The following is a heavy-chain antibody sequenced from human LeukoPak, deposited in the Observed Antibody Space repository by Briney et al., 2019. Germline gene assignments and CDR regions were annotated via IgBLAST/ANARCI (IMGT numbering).Heavy chain of an antibody. V-gene: IGHV1-2*02. CDR1: GYTFTGYY. CDR3: ARKIEYSSSSLEYYFDY. J-gene: IGHJ4*02. D-gene: IGHD6-6*01. Sequence: ASVKVSCKASGYTFTGYYMHWVRQAPGQGLEWMGWINPNSGGTNYAQKFQGRATMTRDTSISTAYMELSRLRSDDTAVYYCARKIEYSSSSLEYYFDYWGQGTLVTVSS. CDR2: INPNSGGT.